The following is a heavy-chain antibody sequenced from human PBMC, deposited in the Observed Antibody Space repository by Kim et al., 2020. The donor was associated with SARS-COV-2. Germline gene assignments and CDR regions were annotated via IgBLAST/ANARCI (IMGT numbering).Heavy chain of an antibody. J-gene: IGHJ4*02. Sequence: GGSLRLSCAASGFTVSTNYMTWVRQAPGKGLEWVSVIYRGGNTYYADSVKGRFTISRDNSKNTLYLQMNSLTAEDTPVYYCAHRASSSWSHDYSGQGTLV. D-gene: IGHD6-13*01. V-gene: IGHV3-53*01. CDR3: AHRASSSWSHDY. CDR1: GFTVSTNY. CDR2: IYRGGNT.